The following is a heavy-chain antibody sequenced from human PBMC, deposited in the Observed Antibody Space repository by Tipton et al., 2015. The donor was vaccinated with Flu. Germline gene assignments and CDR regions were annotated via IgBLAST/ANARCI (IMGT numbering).Heavy chain of an antibody. CDR2: ISTYNGDT. CDR3: TLGLEWPQL. D-gene: IGHD3-3*01. V-gene: IGHV1-18*04. CDR1: GYSFTSDG. Sequence: QLVQSGGEVKKPGTSVKVSCKASGYSFTSDGITWVRQAPGQGLEWMGWISTYNGDTNVAQSLQGRVTMTRDTFANTAFLELTGLRSDDTAVYYCTLGLEWPQLWGQGTLITVSS. J-gene: IGHJ4*02.